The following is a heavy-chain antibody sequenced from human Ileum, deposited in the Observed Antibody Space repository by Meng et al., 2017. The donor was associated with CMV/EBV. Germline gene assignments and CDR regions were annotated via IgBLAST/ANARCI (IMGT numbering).Heavy chain of an antibody. Sequence: LRLSCTVSGDSISGGDYYWSWIRQPPGKGLEWIGYIHYTGVTYYNPSLKSRFTLSVDTSKNQFYLKLSSVTAADTAMYFCARAYYDFWSGYYRYYFDYWGQGTLVTVSS. D-gene: IGHD3-3*01. CDR3: ARAYYDFWSGYYRYYFDY. V-gene: IGHV4-30-4*08. CDR1: GDSISGGDYY. J-gene: IGHJ4*02. CDR2: IHYTGVT.